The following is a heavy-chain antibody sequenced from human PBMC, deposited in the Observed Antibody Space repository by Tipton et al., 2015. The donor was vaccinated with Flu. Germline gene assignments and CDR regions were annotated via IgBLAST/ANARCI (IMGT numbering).Heavy chain of an antibody. CDR2: VARTGDT. V-gene: IGHV4-38-2*01. CDR1: GDSISSDYY. J-gene: IGHJ4*02. D-gene: IGHD3-10*01. Sequence: TLSLTCAVSGDSISSDYYWARIRQFPGKGLEWIGTVARTGDTVYNPSLKSRVTLSIDTSKNQFSLKMKSVTATDMAVYYCARSTYYYGSGSSDYWGRGTLVTVSS. CDR3: ARSTYYYGSGSSDY.